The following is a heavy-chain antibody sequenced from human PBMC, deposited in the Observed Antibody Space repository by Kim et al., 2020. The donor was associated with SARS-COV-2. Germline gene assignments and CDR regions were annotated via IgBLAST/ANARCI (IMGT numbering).Heavy chain of an antibody. J-gene: IGHJ6*01. CDR2: ISYDGSNT. CDR1: GFTLSSYA. D-gene: IGHD2-15*01. Sequence: GGSLRLSCAASGFTLSSYAMYWVRQAPGKGLEWVAIISYDGSNTHYADSVKGRLTISRDNSKNTLYLQMNSLRAEDTAVYYCAREMGYCSDSSCYYYGM. CDR3: AREMGYCSDSSCYYYGM. V-gene: IGHV3-30*04.